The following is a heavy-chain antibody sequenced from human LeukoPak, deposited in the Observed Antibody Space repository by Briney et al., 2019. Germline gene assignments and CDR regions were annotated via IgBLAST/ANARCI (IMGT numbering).Heavy chain of an antibody. Sequence: GGSLRLSCAASGFTFNSYDMHWVRQAPGKGLGWVSIISYDGNNKYYTDSVKGRFTISRDNSKNTLYLQMNSLRAEDTAVYYCARARPSMWIDYWGQGTLVTVSS. V-gene: IGHV3-30*04. CDR3: ARARPSMWIDY. CDR2: ISYDGNNK. CDR1: GFTFNSYD. J-gene: IGHJ4*02. D-gene: IGHD5-12*01.